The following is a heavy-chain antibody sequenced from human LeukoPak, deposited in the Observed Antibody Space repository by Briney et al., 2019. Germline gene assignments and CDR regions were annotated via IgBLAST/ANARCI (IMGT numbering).Heavy chain of an antibody. V-gene: IGHV3-33*01. Sequence: PGRSLRLSCAASGFTFSSYGMHWVRQAPGKGLEWVAIIYYDGSDKYYADSVKGRFTISRDNSKDTLYLQMNSLRAEDTAVYYCARQIAYYYDSSGYYTTDYWGQGTLVTVS. D-gene: IGHD3-22*01. CDR3: ARQIAYYYDSSGYYTTDY. CDR1: GFTFSSYG. J-gene: IGHJ4*02. CDR2: IYYDGSDK.